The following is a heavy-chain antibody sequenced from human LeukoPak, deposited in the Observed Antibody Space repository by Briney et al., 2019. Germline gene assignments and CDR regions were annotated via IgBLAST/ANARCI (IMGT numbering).Heavy chain of an antibody. CDR1: GFTFSSYG. CDR2: IWYEERTK. J-gene: IGHJ4*02. Sequence: GGSLRLSCTASGFTFSSYGMHWVRQAPGNGLEWVASIWYEERTKYYIESVKGRFTISRDNSKDTFYLQMNSLRVDDTAIYYCAKEGIYLKSSLEDWGQGTLVTVSS. V-gene: IGHV3-33*06. CDR3: AKEGIYLKSSLED. D-gene: IGHD5-12*01.